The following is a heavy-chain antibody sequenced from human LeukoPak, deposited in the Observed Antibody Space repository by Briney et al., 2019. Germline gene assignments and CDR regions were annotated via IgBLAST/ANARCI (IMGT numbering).Heavy chain of an antibody. D-gene: IGHD2-21*02. CDR3: ARARRDLGAFDY. CDR1: GYTFTSYD. V-gene: IGHV1-8*01. J-gene: IGHJ4*02. CDR2: MNPNSGNT. Sequence: ASVKVSCKASGYTFTSYDINWVRQATGQGLEWMGWMNPNSGNTGYAQKFQGRVTMTRNTSISTAYMELSSLRSEDTAVYYCARARRDLGAFDYWGQGTLVTASS.